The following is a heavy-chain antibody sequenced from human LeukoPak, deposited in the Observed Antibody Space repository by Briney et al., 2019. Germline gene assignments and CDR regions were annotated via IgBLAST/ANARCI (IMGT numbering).Heavy chain of an antibody. J-gene: IGHJ4*02. CDR1: GGSFSGYS. Sequence: SETLSLTCAVYGGSFSGYSCSWIRQFPGKGLEWIGEINHGGRTNYNPSLKSRVSISVDMSKNQFSLRLNPVTVADTAVYYCASFGYSAYFDYWGQGTPIIVSS. D-gene: IGHD5-24*01. CDR2: INHGGRT. CDR3: ASFGYSAYFDY. V-gene: IGHV4-34*01.